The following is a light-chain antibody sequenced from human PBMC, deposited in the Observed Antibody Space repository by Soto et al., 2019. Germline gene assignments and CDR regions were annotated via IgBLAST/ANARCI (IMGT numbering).Light chain of an antibody. CDR1: SSDVGGYNY. CDR2: DVS. Sequence: QSALTQPASVSGSPGQSITVSCTGTSSDVGGYNYVSWYQQYPGKAPKLMIYDVSNRPSGVSNRFSGSKSGNTASLTISGLQAEDEADYYCSSYTSSITKYVFGTGTKVTVL. J-gene: IGLJ1*01. V-gene: IGLV2-14*01. CDR3: SSYTSSITKYV.